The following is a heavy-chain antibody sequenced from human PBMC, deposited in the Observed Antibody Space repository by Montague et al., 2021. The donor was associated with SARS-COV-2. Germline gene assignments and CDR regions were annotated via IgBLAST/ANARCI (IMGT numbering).Heavy chain of an antibody. CDR3: ARFPTSYYYDSKAAPATPDVFAI. J-gene: IGHJ3*02. V-gene: IGHV4-39*01. Sequence: YYNPSLKSRVTISVDTSKNQFSLKLSSVTAADTAGYYCARFPTSYYYDSKAAPATPDVFAIWGHGKMVTVFS. D-gene: IGHD3-22*01.